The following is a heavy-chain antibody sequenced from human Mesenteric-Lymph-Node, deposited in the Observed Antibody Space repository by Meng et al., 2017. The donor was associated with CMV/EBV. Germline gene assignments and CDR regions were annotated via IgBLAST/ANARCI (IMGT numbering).Heavy chain of an antibody. Sequence: GESLKISCAASGITFSSHALAWVRQAPGKGLEWVSAITGSGSSTYYADSVKGRFTISRDTSKNTLYLQMNSLRAEDTAIYYCARTSVASFGVVTHMGDAFDIWGQGTLVTVSS. D-gene: IGHD3-3*01. CDR2: ITGSGSST. V-gene: IGHV3-23*01. CDR3: ARTSVASFGVVTHMGDAFDI. CDR1: GITFSSHA. J-gene: IGHJ3*02.